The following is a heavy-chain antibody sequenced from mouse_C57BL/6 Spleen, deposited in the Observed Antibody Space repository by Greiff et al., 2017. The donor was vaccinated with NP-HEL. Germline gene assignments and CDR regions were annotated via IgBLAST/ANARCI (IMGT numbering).Heavy chain of an antibody. CDR3: ARAYAMDY. V-gene: IGHV1-50*01. J-gene: IGHJ4*01. Sequence: QVQLQQPGAELVKPGASVKLSCKASGYTFTSYWMQWVKQRPGQGLEWIGEIDPTDSYTNYNQKFKGKATLTVDTSSSTAYMQLSSLTSEDSAVYYSARAYAMDYWGQGTSVTVSS. CDR2: IDPTDSYT. CDR1: GYTFTSYW.